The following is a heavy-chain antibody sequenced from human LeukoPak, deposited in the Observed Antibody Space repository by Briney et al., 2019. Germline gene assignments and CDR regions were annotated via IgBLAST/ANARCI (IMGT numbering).Heavy chain of an antibody. CDR3: AKVRDTTKMVYAIPDFDY. D-gene: IGHD2-8*01. J-gene: IGHJ4*02. CDR2: IYSDGNT. V-gene: IGHV3-53*01. CDR1: GLTVTSIY. Sequence: GGSLRLSCAVSGLTVTSIYMSWVRQAPGKGLEWVSFIYSDGNTYYADSVKGRFTISRDSSKNTLYLQMNSLRAEDTAVYYCAKVRDTTKMVYAIPDFDYWGQGTLVTVSS.